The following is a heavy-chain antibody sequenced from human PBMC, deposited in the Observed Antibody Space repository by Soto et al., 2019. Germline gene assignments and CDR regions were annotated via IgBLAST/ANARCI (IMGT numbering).Heavy chain of an antibody. Sequence: QVQLVQSGAEVKKPGASVKVSCKASGYTFTSYAMHWVRQAPGQRLEWMGWINAGNGNTKYSQKFQARVTITRDTSASTAYMELSSLRSEDTAVYYCAGITGVTTHYWGQGTLVTVSS. CDR3: AGITGVTTHY. V-gene: IGHV1-3*01. CDR2: INAGNGNT. CDR1: GYTFTSYA. D-gene: IGHD4-17*01. J-gene: IGHJ4*02.